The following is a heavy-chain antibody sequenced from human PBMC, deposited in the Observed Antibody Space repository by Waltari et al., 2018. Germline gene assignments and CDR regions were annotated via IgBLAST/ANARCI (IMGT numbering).Heavy chain of an antibody. CDR2: IIPIFGTA. D-gene: IGHD6-13*01. J-gene: IGHJ4*02. CDR3: ARDRAPSSWPYYFDY. CDR1: GGTFSSYA. Sequence: QVQLVQSGAEVKKPGSSVKVSCKAAGGTFSSYAISWVRQAPGQGLEWMGGIIPIFGTANYAQKFQGRVTITADESTSTAYMELSSLRSEDTAVYYCARDRAPSSWPYYFDYWGQGTLVTVSS. V-gene: IGHV1-69*01.